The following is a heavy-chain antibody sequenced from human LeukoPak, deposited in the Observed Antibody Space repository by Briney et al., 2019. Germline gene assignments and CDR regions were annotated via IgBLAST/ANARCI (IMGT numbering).Heavy chain of an antibody. CDR3: ARGRGQWLASRD. J-gene: IGHJ4*02. CDR1: GGSIKGGVSY. D-gene: IGHD6-19*01. V-gene: IGHV4-39*01. Sequence: SETLSLTCTVSGGSIKGGVSYWGWIRQSPGKGLEWIGSAFYTGNTYYNPSLESRITIGVDTSRDQFTLKMKSVTASDTAVYFCARGRGQWLASRDWGQGILVTVSS. CDR2: AFYTGNT.